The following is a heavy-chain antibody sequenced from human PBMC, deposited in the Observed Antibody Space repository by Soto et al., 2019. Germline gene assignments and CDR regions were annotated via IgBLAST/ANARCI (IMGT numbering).Heavy chain of an antibody. CDR3: AREAGYCSRTSCYRRAFDT. CDR1: GFTFSGHW. CDR2: VNTDGGTS. Sequence: VQLVESGGDLVRPGGSLRLSCAASGFTFSGHWMHWVRQVPGKGLEWVSRVNTDGGTSAYADSVNGRFTISRENAKNTLYLQMSGLRAEDAAVYYCAREAGYCSRTSCYRRAFDTWGQVTTVSVSS. V-gene: IGHV3-74*03. D-gene: IGHD2-2*01. J-gene: IGHJ3*02.